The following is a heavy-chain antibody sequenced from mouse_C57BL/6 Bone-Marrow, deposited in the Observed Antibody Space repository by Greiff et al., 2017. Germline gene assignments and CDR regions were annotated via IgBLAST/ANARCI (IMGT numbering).Heavy chain of an antibody. V-gene: IGHV5-9-1*02. CDR1: GFTFSSYA. CDR3: TRDQYYGSSTYYFDY. D-gene: IGHD1-1*01. CDR2: ISSGGDYI. Sequence: EVMLVESGEGLVKPGGSLKLSCAASGFTFSSYAMSWVRQTPEKRLEWVAYISSGGDYIYYADTVKGRFTISRDNARNTLYLQMSSLKSEDTAMYYCTRDQYYGSSTYYFDYWGQGTTLTVSS. J-gene: IGHJ2*01.